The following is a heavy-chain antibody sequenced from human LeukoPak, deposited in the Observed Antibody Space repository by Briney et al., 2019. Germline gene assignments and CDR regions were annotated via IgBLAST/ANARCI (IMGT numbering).Heavy chain of an antibody. CDR2: MNPNSGNT. V-gene: IGHV1-8*01. Sequence: ASVRVSCKASGYTFTSYDINWVRQTTGQGLEWMGWMNPNSGNTGYAQRFQGRVTMTRATSISTAYMELISLTSEDTAVYYCARARDGYDWGQGNLVTVSS. CDR1: GYTFTSYD. J-gene: IGHJ4*02. CDR3: ARARDGYD. D-gene: IGHD5-24*01.